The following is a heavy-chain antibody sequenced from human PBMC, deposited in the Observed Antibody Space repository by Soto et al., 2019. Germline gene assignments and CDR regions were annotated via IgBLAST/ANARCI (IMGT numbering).Heavy chain of an antibody. V-gene: IGHV1-2*02. CDR2: ISPNTGGT. CDR1: EYTFTGYY. Sequence: ASVNVSCKASEYTFTGYYLQWVRQAPGQGLEWMGWISPNTGGTNYAQKFQGRVTMTRDTSISTAYLELSRLKSDDTAVYYCARIIVIPAPLGPWGQGTLVTVSS. J-gene: IGHJ5*02. CDR3: ARIIVIPAPLGP. D-gene: IGHD2-2*01.